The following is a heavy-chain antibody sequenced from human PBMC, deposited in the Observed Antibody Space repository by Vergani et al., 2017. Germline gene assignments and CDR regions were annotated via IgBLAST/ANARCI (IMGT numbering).Heavy chain of an antibody. V-gene: IGHV4-34*01. Sequence: QVQLQQWGAGLLKPSETLSLTCAVYGGSFSGYYWSWIRQPPGKGLEWIGEINHSGSTNYNPFLKSRVTISVDTSKNQFSLKLSSVTAADTAVYYCARTAVVVAAIDYWGQGTLVTVSS. CDR2: INHSGST. CDR1: GGSFSGYY. J-gene: IGHJ4*02. CDR3: ARTAVVVAAIDY. D-gene: IGHD2-15*01.